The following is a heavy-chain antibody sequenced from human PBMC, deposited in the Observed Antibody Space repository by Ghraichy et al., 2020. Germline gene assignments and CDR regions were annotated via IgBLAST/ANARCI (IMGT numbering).Heavy chain of an antibody. CDR1: GFTFSSYS. J-gene: IGHJ6*02. Sequence: GGSLRLSCAASGFTFSSYSMNWVRQAPGKGLEWVSYISSSSSTIYYADSVKGRFTISRDNAKNSLYLQMNSLRAEDTAVYYCARDDYDSSGYYQNYYYYYGMDVWGQGTTVTVSS. D-gene: IGHD3-22*01. CDR2: ISSSSSTI. V-gene: IGHV3-48*01. CDR3: ARDDYDSSGYYQNYYYYYGMDV.